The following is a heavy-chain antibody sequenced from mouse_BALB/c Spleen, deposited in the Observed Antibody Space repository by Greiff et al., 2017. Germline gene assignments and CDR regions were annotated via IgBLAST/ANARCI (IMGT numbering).Heavy chain of an antibody. V-gene: IGHV5-17*02. CDR2: ISSGSSTI. D-gene: IGHD4-1*01. J-gene: IGHJ4*01. Sequence: EVQLVESGGGLVQPGGSRKLSCAASGFTFSSFGMHWVRQAPEKGLEWVAYISSGSSTIYYADTVKGRFTISRDNPKNTLFLQMTSLRSEDTAMYYCARRLTGTVLYAMDYWGQGTSVTVSS. CDR3: ARRLTGTVLYAMDY. CDR1: GFTFSSFG.